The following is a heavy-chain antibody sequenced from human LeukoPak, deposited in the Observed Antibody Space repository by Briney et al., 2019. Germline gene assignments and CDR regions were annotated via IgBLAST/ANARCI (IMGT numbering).Heavy chain of an antibody. CDR1: GFTFRNVY. CDR2: IKPKTDGETT. CDR3: ITPLPYSAQ. Sequence: GGSLRLSSAVSGFTFRNVYMNWVRQAPGKGLEWVGRIKPKTDGETTEYAAPVKDRFSISRDDSKSMMYLQMNSLKTEDTAVYYCITPLPYSAQGGQGTLVTVSS. D-gene: IGHD2-21*01. J-gene: IGHJ4*02. V-gene: IGHV3-15*07.